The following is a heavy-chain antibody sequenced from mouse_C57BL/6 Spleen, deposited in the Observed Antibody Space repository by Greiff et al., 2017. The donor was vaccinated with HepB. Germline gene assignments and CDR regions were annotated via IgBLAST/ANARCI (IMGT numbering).Heavy chain of an antibody. J-gene: IGHJ2*01. Sequence: QVQLQQPGAELVKPGASVKLSCKASGYTFTSYWMHWVKQRPGQGLEWIGMIHPNSGSTNYNEKFKSKATLTVDKSSSTAYMQLSSLTSEDSAVYYCARSPSLAHFDYWGQGTTLTVSS. CDR1: GYTFTSYW. V-gene: IGHV1-64*01. CDR2: IHPNSGST. CDR3: ARSPSLAHFDY.